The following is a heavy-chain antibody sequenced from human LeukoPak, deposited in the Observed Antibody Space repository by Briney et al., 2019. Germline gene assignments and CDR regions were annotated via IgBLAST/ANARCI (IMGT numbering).Heavy chain of an antibody. Sequence: GSSVKVSCKASGGTFSSYAISWVRQAPGQGLEWMGGIIPIFGTANYAQKFQGRVTITTDESTSTAYMELSSLRSEDTAVYYCATDHSGYDSRWDVWGQGTTVTVSS. CDR2: IIPIFGTA. V-gene: IGHV1-69*05. D-gene: IGHD5-12*01. CDR3: ATDHSGYDSRWDV. J-gene: IGHJ6*02. CDR1: GGTFSSYA.